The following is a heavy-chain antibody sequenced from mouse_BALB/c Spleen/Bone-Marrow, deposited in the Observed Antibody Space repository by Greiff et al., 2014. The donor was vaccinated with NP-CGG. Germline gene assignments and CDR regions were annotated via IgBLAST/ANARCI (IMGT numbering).Heavy chain of an antibody. CDR1: GFNIKDYY. V-gene: IGHV14-4*02. CDR3: NRYDWYFDV. CDR2: IDPENGDT. J-gene: IGHJ1*01. Sequence: VQLQQPGAELVRSGASVKLSCTASGFNIKDYYMHWVKQRPEQGLEWTGWIDPENGDTEYAPKFQGKATMTADTSSNTAYLQLSSLTSEDTAVYYCNRYDWYFDVWGAGTTVTVSP. D-gene: IGHD2-14*01.